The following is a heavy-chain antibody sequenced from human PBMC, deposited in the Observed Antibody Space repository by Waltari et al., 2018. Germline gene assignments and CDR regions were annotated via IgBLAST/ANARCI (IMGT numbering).Heavy chain of an antibody. V-gene: IGHV3-23*04. J-gene: IGHJ4*02. CDR3: AMSLTVLVRADH. Sequence: EVRLVESGGGLVKPGGSLRLSCAASGFTFSSYAMNGVRQAPGKGLEWVAGLSASGSRTFYAASVKGRFTISRDNSNNTLYAQMTSLTPEDTATYYCAMSLTVLVRADHWGQGTLVAVSS. CDR2: LSASGSRT. D-gene: IGHD1-26*01. CDR1: GFTFSSYA.